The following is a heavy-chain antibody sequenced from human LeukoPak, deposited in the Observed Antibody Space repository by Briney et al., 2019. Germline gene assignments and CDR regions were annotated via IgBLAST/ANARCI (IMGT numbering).Heavy chain of an antibody. CDR3: ARDRGSGWGFDY. J-gene: IGHJ4*02. V-gene: IGHV3-66*01. Sequence: GGSLRLSCAASGFTVSSNSVSWVRQAPGKGLEWVSIIYSGGSTDYGESVKGRFTISRDNSKNTAYLQMNSLRAEDTAVYYCARDRGSGWGFDYWGLGILVTVS. CDR2: IYSGGST. CDR1: GFTVSSNS. D-gene: IGHD6-19*01.